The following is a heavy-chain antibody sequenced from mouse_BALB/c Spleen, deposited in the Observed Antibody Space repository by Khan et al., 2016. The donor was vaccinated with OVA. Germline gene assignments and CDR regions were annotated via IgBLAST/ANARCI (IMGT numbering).Heavy chain of an antibody. CDR2: MSSGSSTI. V-gene: IGHV5-17*02. CDR3: ARSGGNFHWYFDV. D-gene: IGHD3-1*01. CDR1: GFTFSNFG. J-gene: IGHJ1*01. Sequence: EVQLVESGGGLVQPGGSRKLSCAASGFTFSNFGMHWVRQAPKKGLEWVAYMSSGSSTIYYVDTVKGRFTISRDNLQHILFLHMTSLRSEDTAMYYCARSGGNFHWYFDVWGAGTSVTVSS.